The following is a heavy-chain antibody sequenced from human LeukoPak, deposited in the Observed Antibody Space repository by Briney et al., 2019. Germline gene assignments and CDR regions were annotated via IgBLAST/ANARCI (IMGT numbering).Heavy chain of an antibody. CDR2: IIPILGIA. CDR3: ARLSVHVWDADQYQLLSRWGYFDY. J-gene: IGHJ4*02. D-gene: IGHD2-2*01. Sequence: GSSVKVSCKASGGTFSSYAISWVRQAPGQGLEWMGRIIPILGIANYAQKFQGRVTITADKSTSTAYMELSSLRSEDTAVYYCARLSVHVWDADQYQLLSRWGYFDYWGQGTLVTVSS. CDR1: GGTFSSYA. V-gene: IGHV1-69*04.